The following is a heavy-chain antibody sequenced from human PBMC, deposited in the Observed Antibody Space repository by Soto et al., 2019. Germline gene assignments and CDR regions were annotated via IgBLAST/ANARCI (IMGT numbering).Heavy chain of an antibody. CDR2: ISSSSSTI. J-gene: IGHJ4*02. CDR3: ARVQLVLDY. V-gene: IGHV3-48*01. CDR1: GFTFSSYS. D-gene: IGHD6-13*01. Sequence: EVQLVESGGGLVQPGGSLRLSCAASGFTFSSYSMNWVRQAPGKGLEWVSYISSSSSTIYYADSVKGRFTISRDNAKNSLYLQMNSLRAEDTAVYYCARVQLVLDYWGQGTLVTVSS.